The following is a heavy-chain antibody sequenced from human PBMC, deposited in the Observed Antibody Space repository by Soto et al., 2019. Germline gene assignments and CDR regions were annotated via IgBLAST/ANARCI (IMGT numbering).Heavy chain of an antibody. CDR1: GYTFTDYY. V-gene: IGHV1-2*02. J-gene: IGHJ2*01. Sequence: GASVKVSCKASGYTFTDYYIHWVRQAPGQGLEWVGWINPDSGGTNLAQRFQGRVTMTSDTSINTAYMELSSLRSDDTAVYYCAIRTGQLAIISEFDGDWFFEVWGRGTLVTVSP. CDR3: AIRTGQLAIISEFDGDWFFEV. D-gene: IGHD2-2*01. CDR2: INPDSGGT.